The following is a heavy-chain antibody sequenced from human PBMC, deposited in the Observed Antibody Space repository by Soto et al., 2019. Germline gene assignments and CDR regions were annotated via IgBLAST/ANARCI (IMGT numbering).Heavy chain of an antibody. CDR3: ARVDYDFWSGYLDFDY. D-gene: IGHD3-3*01. Sequence: PSETLSLTCAVYGGSFRGYYWSWIRQPPGKGLEWIGEINHSGSTNYNPSLKSRVTISVDTSKNQFSLKLSSVTAADTAVYYCARVDYDFWSGYLDFDYWGQGTLVTVSS. CDR1: GGSFRGYY. CDR2: INHSGST. J-gene: IGHJ4*02. V-gene: IGHV4-34*01.